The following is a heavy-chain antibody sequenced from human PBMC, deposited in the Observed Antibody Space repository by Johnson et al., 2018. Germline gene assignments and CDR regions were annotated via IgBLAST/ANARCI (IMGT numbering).Heavy chain of an antibody. V-gene: IGHV3-23*04. J-gene: IGHJ3*02. Sequence: EVQLVESGGGLVQXGGSLRLSCEASGFTFRTDAMSWVRQAPGKGLEWVSARTGSGDTTYYAASVKGRFTIPRDNSTNTLYLQMNSLRAEDTALYYCAKDILGAGISFDIWGQGTMVTVSS. CDR2: RTGSGDTT. CDR1: GFTFRTDA. D-gene: IGHD6-13*01. CDR3: AKDILGAGISFDI.